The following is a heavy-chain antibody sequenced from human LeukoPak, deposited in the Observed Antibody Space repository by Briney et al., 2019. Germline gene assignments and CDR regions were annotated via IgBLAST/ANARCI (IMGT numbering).Heavy chain of an antibody. CDR3: ARDSLVVPAAIPFDY. J-gene: IGHJ4*02. CDR1: GDSASSNSAA. Sequence: SQTLSLACAISGDSASSNSAAWNWIRQSPSRGLEWLGRTYYRSKWYNDYAVSVKSRITINPDTSKNQFSLQLNSVTPEDTAVYYCARDSLVVPAAIPFDYWGQGTLVTVSS. CDR2: TYYRSKWYN. D-gene: IGHD2-2*01. V-gene: IGHV6-1*01.